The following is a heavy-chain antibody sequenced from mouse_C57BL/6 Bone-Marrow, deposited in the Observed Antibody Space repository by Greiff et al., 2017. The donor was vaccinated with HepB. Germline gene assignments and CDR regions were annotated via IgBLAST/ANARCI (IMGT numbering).Heavy chain of an antibody. CDR3: MGLRPFAY. CDR1: GYTFTDYE. CDR2: IDPETGGT. Sequence: QVQLKESGAELVRPGASVTLSCKASGYTFTDYEMHWVKQTPVHGLEWIGAIDPETGGTAYNQKFKGKAILTADKSSSTAYMELRSLTSEDSAVYYCMGLRPFAYWGQGTLVTVSA. J-gene: IGHJ3*01. D-gene: IGHD2-4*01. V-gene: IGHV1-15*01.